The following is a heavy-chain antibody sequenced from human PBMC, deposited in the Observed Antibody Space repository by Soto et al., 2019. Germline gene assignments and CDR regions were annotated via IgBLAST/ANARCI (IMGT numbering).Heavy chain of an antibody. V-gene: IGHV1-18*01. D-gene: IGHD6-19*01. CDR3: ARRQWLVPGNWFDP. J-gene: IGHJ5*02. CDR2: ISAYNGNT. Sequence: GASVKVSCKASGYTFTSCGISWVRQAPGQGLEWMGWISAYNGNTNYAQKLQGRVTMTTDTSTSTAYMELRSLRSDDTAVYYCARRQWLVPGNWFDPWGQGTLVTVSS. CDR1: GYTFTSCG.